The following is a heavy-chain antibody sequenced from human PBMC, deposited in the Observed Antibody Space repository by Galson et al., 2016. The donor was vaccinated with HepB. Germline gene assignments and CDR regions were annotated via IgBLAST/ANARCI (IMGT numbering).Heavy chain of an antibody. J-gene: IGHJ6*03. CDR1: GFSFRHYS. CDR3: ARGRNPLAPLRTFVNYYDYREV. CDR2: ISSSSIHI. Sequence: SLRLSCAASGFSFRHYSMTWVRQAPGKGLEWVSSISSSSIHIYYADSVKGRFTISRDNAKNSLYLQMNSLRAEDTAFYYCARGRNPLAPLRTFVNYYDYREVGGKGTTHTV. D-gene: IGHD1-1*01. V-gene: IGHV3-21*01.